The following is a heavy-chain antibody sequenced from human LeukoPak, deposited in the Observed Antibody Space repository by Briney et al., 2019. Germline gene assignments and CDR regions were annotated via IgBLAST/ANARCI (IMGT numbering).Heavy chain of an antibody. CDR1: GYSFTNYW. J-gene: IGHJ4*02. CDR2: IYPADSDT. V-gene: IGHV5-51*01. CDR3: ARPRPYYDSSGGAYHFDH. Sequence: GESLKISRKGSGYSFTNYWIGWVRQMPGKGLEWMGIIYPADSDTRYSPSFQGQVTISVDKSISTAYLQWSSLKASDTAMYYCARPRPYYDSSGGAYHFDHWGQGTLVTVSS. D-gene: IGHD3-22*01.